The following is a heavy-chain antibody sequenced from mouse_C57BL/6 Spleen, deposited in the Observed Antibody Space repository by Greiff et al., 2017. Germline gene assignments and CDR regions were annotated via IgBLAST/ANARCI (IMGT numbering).Heavy chain of an antibody. D-gene: IGHD2-4*01. Sequence: VQLQESGAELARPGASVQMSCKASGYTFTSYKMHWVKQRPGQGLEWIGYINPSSGYTKYNQKFKDKATLTADKSSSTAYMQLSILTSEDSAVYYCARYPYDDDHWWYFDVWGTGTTVTVSS. CDR2: INPSSGYT. V-gene: IGHV1-4*01. J-gene: IGHJ1*03. CDR1: GYTFTSYK. CDR3: ARYPYDDDHWWYFDV.